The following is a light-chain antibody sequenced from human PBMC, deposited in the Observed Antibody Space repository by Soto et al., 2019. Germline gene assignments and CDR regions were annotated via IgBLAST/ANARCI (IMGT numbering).Light chain of an antibody. V-gene: IGLV2-8*01. CDR1: SSDIGASNY. CDR2: EVS. Sequence: QSALPQPPSASGSPGPSVTISCTGTSSDIGASNYVSWYRQHPGKAPKLMISEVSKRPSGVPDRFSGSKSGNTASLSVSGLQAEDEADYYCSSSAGTNKMVFGGGTKLTVL. CDR3: SSSAGTNKMV. J-gene: IGLJ2*01.